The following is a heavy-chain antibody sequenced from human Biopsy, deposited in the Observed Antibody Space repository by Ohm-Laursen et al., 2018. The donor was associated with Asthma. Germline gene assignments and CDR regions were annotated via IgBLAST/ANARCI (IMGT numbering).Heavy chain of an antibody. CDR1: GFSFSNYG. V-gene: IGHV3-30*03. D-gene: IGHD2-21*02. Sequence: SLRLSCAASGFSFSNYGMHWVRQGPGKGPEWVALISYDGRETGYVDSVKGRFTISRDNFRNTVHLQISSLRPEDSAVYYCTRDRFYNSVTSESFYYGVDVWGQGTTVTVSS. CDR2: ISYDGRET. CDR3: TRDRFYNSVTSESFYYGVDV. J-gene: IGHJ6*02.